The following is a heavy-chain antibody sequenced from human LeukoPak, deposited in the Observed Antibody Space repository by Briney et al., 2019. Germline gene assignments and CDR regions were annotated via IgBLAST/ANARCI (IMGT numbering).Heavy chain of an antibody. J-gene: IGHJ5*02. CDR1: YX. D-gene: IGHD3-3*01. V-gene: IGHV1-2*02. CDR3: ARHTIFGLKENNWFDP. CDR2: INPNSGGT. Sequence: YXMXWXRQAPGQGLEWMGWINPNSGGTNYAQKFQGRVTMTRDTSISTAYMELSRLRSDDTAVYYCARHTIFGLKENNWFDPWGQGTLVTVSS.